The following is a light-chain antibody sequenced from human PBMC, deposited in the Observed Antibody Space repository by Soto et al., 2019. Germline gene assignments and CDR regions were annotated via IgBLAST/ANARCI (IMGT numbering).Light chain of an antibody. CDR3: QNCFTVPYT. J-gene: IGKJ2*01. Sequence: DIQMTQSPSSLSASVGDRITITCQASQDISNRLNWYHQKPGKAPNLLIYDASNLAAGVPSGFSGSGSGTHFTFTITSLQPEDIGTYYCQNCFTVPYTFGQGPKVDIK. CDR1: QDISNR. V-gene: IGKV1-33*01. CDR2: DAS.